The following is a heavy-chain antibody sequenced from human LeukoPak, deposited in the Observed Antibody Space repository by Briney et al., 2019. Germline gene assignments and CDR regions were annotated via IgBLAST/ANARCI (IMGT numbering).Heavy chain of an antibody. CDR2: VNSDGSST. CDR1: GFTFSSYW. CDR3: ARGEGGYIYGPNWFDP. Sequence: GGSLRLSCAASGFTFSSYWMHWVRQGSEKGLLWVSRVNSDGSSTTYADSVKGRFTSYRDNAKNTLYLQMNSLRVEDAAVYYCARGEGGYIYGPNWFDPWGQGTLVTVSS. J-gene: IGHJ5*02. V-gene: IGHV3-74*01. D-gene: IGHD5-18*01.